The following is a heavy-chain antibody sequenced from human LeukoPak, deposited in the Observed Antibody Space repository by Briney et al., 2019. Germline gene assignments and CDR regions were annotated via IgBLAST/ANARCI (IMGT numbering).Heavy chain of an antibody. CDR2: INGDGSSA. CDR1: GFTFSNFW. Sequence: GGSLRFSCAASGFTFSNFWMHWVRQAPGKGLVWVSRINGDGSSASYADSVKGRFTISKDNAKNTLFLQMSSLRAEDTAIYYCARIRYNDYDDWGQGTLVTVSS. D-gene: IGHD5-12*01. V-gene: IGHV3-74*01. CDR3: ARIRYNDYDD. J-gene: IGHJ4*02.